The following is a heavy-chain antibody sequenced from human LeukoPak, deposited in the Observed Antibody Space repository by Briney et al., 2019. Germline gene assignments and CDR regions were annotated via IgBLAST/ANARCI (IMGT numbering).Heavy chain of an antibody. J-gene: IGHJ3*02. CDR2: INPNSGGT. CDR3: AKVGGYSNSRHAFDI. D-gene: IGHD4-11*01. V-gene: IGHV1-2*06. Sequence: GASVKVSCKASGYTLTAYYIYWVRQAPGQGLEWMGRINPNSGGTNYAQKFQGRVTMTRDTSISTAYMELSRLVSDDTAVYYCAKVGGYSNSRHAFDIWGQGTMVTVSS. CDR1: GYTLTAYY.